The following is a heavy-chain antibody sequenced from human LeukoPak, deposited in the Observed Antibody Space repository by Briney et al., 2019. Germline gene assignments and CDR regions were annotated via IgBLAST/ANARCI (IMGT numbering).Heavy chain of an antibody. CDR2: IYYSGST. V-gene: IGHV4-61*09. CDR1: GGSISSGSYY. J-gene: IGHJ4*02. CDR3: ARCRAPDQGELLPDY. Sequence: SQTLSLTCTVSGGSISSGSYYWSWIRQPAGKGLEWIGYIYYSGSTNYNPSLKSRVTISVDTSKNQFPLKLSSVTAADTAVYYCARCRAPDQGELLPDYWGQGTLVTVSS. D-gene: IGHD3-10*01.